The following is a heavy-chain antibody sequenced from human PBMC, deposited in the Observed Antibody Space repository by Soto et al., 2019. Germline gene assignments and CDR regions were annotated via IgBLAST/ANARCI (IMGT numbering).Heavy chain of an antibody. CDR3: ASRYDSSDY. J-gene: IGHJ4*02. Sequence: QVQLVQSGAEVKKPGSSVKVSCKASGGTFSSYTISWVRQAPGQGLEWMGRIIPILGIANYAQKFQGRVTITADKPTRTASMGLSSRRSEDTAVYYCASRYDSSDYWGQGPLVTVSS. V-gene: IGHV1-69*02. CDR1: GGTFSSYT. CDR2: IIPILGIA. D-gene: IGHD3-22*01.